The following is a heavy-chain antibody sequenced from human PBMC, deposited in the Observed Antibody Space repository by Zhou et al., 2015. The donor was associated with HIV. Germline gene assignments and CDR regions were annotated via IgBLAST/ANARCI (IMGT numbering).Heavy chain of an antibody. CDR1: GGTFSSYT. Sequence: QVQLVQSGAEVKKPGSSVKVSCKASGGTFSSYTISWVRQAPGQGLEWMGRIIPILGIANYAQKFQGRVTITADKSTSTAYMELSSLRSEDTAVYYCARDKVLNSSSWYLTGEKYNWFDPWGQGTLVTVSS. V-gene: IGHV1-69*08. D-gene: IGHD6-13*01. J-gene: IGHJ5*02. CDR2: IIPILGIA. CDR3: ARDKVLNSSSWYLTGEKYNWFDP.